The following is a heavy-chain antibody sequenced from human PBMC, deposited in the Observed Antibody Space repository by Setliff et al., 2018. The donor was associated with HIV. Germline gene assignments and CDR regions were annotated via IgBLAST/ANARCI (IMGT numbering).Heavy chain of an antibody. CDR1: GGSFSGYY. V-gene: IGHV4-34*09. CDR2: INHGENT. D-gene: IGHD2-8*01. J-gene: IGHJ6*03. Sequence: SETLSLTCAVYGGSFSGYYWSWIRQTPGKGLEWIGEINHGENTNYNPSLKSRVRISVDTSKNQFSLRLSSVTAADTAVYYCARDSANGKTANLNYLDVWGKGTTVTVSS. CDR3: ARDSANGKTANLNYLDV.